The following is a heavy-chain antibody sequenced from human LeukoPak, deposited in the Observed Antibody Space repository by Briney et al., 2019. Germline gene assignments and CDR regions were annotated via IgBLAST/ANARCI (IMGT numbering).Heavy chain of an antibody. J-gene: IGHJ6*03. CDR3: ARGYRPTVTRYYYMDV. CDR1: GYTFTGYY. V-gene: IGHV1-2*02. D-gene: IGHD4-17*01. Sequence: ASVKVSCKASGYTFTGYYMHWVRQAPGQGLEWMGWINPDSGGTNYAQKFQGRVTMTRDTSISTAYMQLSRLSSDDTAVYYCARGYRPTVTRYYYMDVWGKGTTVTVSS. CDR2: INPDSGGT.